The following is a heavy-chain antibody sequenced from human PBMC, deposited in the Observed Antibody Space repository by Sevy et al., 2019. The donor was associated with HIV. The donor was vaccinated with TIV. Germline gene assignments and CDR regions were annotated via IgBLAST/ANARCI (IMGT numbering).Heavy chain of an antibody. CDR3: ARGWDCSGGSCYAPGYMDV. D-gene: IGHD2-15*01. Sequence: GGSLRLSCAASGFTFSSYWMSWVRQAPGKGLEWVANIKQDGSEKYCVDSVKGRFTISRDNAKNSLYLQMNSLRAEDTAVYYCARGWDCSGGSCYAPGYMDVWGKGTTVTVSS. V-gene: IGHV3-7*01. CDR2: IKQDGSEK. CDR1: GFTFSSYW. J-gene: IGHJ6*03.